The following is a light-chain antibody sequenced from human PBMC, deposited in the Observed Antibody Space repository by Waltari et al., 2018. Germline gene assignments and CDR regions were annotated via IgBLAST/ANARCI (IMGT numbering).Light chain of an antibody. CDR1: SSDVGSYNL. CDR3: CSYAGSSTGV. Sequence: QSALTQPASVSGSPGQSITISCTGTSSDVGSYNLVSWYHQHPGKAPKLLIYEGSKRPSGVSNRFSGSKSGNPASLTISGLQAEDEADYYCCSYAGSSTGVFGGGTKLTVL. V-gene: IGLV2-23*01. CDR2: EGS. J-gene: IGLJ3*02.